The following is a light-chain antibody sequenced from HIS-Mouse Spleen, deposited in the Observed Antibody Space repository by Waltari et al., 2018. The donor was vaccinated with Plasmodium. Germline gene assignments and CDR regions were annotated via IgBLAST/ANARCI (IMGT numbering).Light chain of an antibody. V-gene: IGKV3-15*01. Sequence: EIVMTQSPATLSVSPGERATLSCRASQSVRSNLAWYQQKPGQAPRLLIYGASTRATGIPARFSGSGSETEVTLTNSSLQSEDFAVYYCQQYNNWSFTFGPGTKVDIK. J-gene: IGKJ3*01. CDR3: QQYNNWSFT. CDR1: QSVRSN. CDR2: GAS.